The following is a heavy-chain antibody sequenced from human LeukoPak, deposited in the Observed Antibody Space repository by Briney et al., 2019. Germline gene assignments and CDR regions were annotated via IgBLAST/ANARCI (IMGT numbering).Heavy chain of an antibody. D-gene: IGHD1-26*01. CDR2: ISSSGSTI. CDR3: ARVRGSYSVDY. Sequence: GGSLRHSCAASGFTLSDYYMSWIRQAPVKGLEWVSYISSSGSTIYYADSVKGRFTISRDNAKNSLYLQMNSLRAEDTAVYYCARVRGSYSVDYWGQGTLVTVSS. V-gene: IGHV3-11*04. CDR1: GFTLSDYY. J-gene: IGHJ4*02.